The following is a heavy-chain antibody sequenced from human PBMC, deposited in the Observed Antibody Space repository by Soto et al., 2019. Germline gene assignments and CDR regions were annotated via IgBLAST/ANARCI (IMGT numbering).Heavy chain of an antibody. J-gene: IGHJ3*02. Sequence: WGSLRLSCAASGFTFSSYAMSWVRQAPGKGLEWVSAISGSGGSTYYADSVKGRFTISRDNSRNTLYLQMNSLRAEDTAVYYCAKGKVDDYRAAFDIWGQGTMVTVSS. CDR2: ISGSGGST. CDR1: GFTFSSYA. CDR3: AKGKVDDYRAAFDI. V-gene: IGHV3-23*01. D-gene: IGHD4-17*01.